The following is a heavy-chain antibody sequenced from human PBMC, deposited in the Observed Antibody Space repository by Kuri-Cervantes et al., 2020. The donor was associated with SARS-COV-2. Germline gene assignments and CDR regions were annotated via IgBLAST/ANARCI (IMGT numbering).Heavy chain of an antibody. V-gene: IGHV3-23*01. CDR3: ARSPVWEGYFDF. Sequence: GESLKISCAASGFTFSSYAMSWVRQAPGKGLEWVSAISGSGGSTYYADSVEGRFTISRDNSKNTLYLQMNSLRAEDTAVYYCARSPVWEGYFDFWGQGTLVTVSS. J-gene: IGHJ4*02. CDR1: GFTFSSYA. D-gene: IGHD1-26*01. CDR2: ISGSGGST.